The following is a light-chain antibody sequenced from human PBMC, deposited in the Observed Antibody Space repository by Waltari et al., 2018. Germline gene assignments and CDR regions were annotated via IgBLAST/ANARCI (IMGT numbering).Light chain of an antibody. V-gene: IGKV1-39*01. Sequence: DIQMTQSPSSLSASVGDRVTITCRASQSINTYLNWYQQKPGKAPKLLIYAASSLQSGVPSRFSGSGSGTDVTLIISSLQPEDVATYYCLQRFSTPRTFGQGTKVEIK. CDR3: LQRFSTPRT. CDR2: AAS. J-gene: IGKJ1*01. CDR1: QSINTY.